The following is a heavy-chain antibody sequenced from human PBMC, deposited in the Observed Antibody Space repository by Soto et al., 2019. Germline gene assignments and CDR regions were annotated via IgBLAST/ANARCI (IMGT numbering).Heavy chain of an antibody. J-gene: IGHJ3*02. Sequence: PSETLSLTCTVSGGSISSSSYYWGWIRQPPGKGLGWIGEIYHSGSTNYNPSLKSRVTISVDKSKNQFSLKLSSVTAADTAVYYCARFNSGNYYEAFDIWGQGTMVTVSS. CDR3: ARFNSGNYYEAFDI. CDR2: IYHSGST. V-gene: IGHV4-39*07. CDR1: GGSISSSSYY. D-gene: IGHD1-26*01.